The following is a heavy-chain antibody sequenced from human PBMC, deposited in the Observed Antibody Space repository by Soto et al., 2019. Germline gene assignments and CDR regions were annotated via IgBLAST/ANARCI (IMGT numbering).Heavy chain of an antibody. CDR2: IYYIGNT. V-gene: IGHV4-38-2*01. J-gene: IGHJ4*02. CDR3: ARGIYSTSSFFDS. Sequence: SETQSLTCAVSGYSISSGYYWGWISQLPGKGLEWIGYIYYIGNTYYIPSLKSRVTISVDTSKNQISLKLNSVTAADTAVYYCARGIYSTSSFFDSWGQGTLVTVSS. D-gene: IGHD6-6*01. CDR1: GYSISSGYY.